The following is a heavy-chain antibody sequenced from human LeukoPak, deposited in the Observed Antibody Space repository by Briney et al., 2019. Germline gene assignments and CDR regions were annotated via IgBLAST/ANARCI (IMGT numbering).Heavy chain of an antibody. CDR2: ISWDGENT. J-gene: IGHJ3*02. CDR1: GFTFDDYT. Sequence: GGSLRLSCAASGFTFDDYTMHWVRQAPGKGLEWVSLISWDGENTYYADSVKGRFTTPRDNAKNSLYLQMNSLRAEDTALYYCAKSLTGYYLDAFDIWGQGTMVTVSS. CDR3: AKSLTGYYLDAFDI. D-gene: IGHD3-9*01. V-gene: IGHV3-43*01.